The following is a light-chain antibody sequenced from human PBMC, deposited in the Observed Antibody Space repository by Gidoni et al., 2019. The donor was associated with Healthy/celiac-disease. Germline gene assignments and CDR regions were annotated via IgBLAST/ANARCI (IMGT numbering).Light chain of an antibody. Sequence: DIQMTQSPSSLSASVGDRVTITCRARQSISNSLSWYQQKPGKAPKLLLYAASRLESGVPSRFSGSGSGTDYTLTISSLQPEDFATYYCQQYYSTPRTFGQGTKVEIK. V-gene: IGKV1-NL1*01. CDR2: AAS. J-gene: IGKJ1*01. CDR1: QSISNS. CDR3: QQYYSTPRT.